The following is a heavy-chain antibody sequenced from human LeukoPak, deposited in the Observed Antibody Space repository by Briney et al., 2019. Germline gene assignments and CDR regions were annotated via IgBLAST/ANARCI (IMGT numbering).Heavy chain of an antibody. D-gene: IGHD1-26*01. CDR3: AKEMATTNS. J-gene: IGHJ4*02. V-gene: IGHV3-30*18. CDR1: GFTFSSYG. Sequence: QPGGSLRLSCAASGFTFSSYGMHWVRQAPGKGLEWVAVISYDGSNKYYADSVKGRFTISRDNSKNTLYLQMNSLRAEDTAVYYCAKEMATTNSWGQGTLVTVSS. CDR2: ISYDGSNK.